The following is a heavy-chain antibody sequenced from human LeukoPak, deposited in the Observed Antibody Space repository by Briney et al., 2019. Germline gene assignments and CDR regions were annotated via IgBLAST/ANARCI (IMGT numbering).Heavy chain of an antibody. CDR1: GGSISSYY. CDR2: IYYSGST. V-gene: IGHV4-59*01. D-gene: IGHD4-17*01. CDR3: ARARVNYGDYYFDY. J-gene: IGHJ4*02. Sequence: SETLSLTCTVSGGSISSYYWSWIRQPPGKGLEWIGYIYYSGSTNYNPSLKSRVTISVDTSKNQFSLKLSSVTAADTAVYYCARARVNYGDYYFDYRGQGTLVTVSS.